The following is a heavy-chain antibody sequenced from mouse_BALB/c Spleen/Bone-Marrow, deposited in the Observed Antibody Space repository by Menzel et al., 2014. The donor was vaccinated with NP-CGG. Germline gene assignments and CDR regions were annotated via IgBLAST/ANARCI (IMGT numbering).Heavy chain of an antibody. V-gene: IGHV1S81*02. D-gene: IGHD2-4*01. CDR2: INPSNGGT. CDR1: GYTFTSYY. CDR3: TREAYYDYDHFDY. J-gene: IGHJ2*01. Sequence: QVQLQQPGAELVKPGASVELYCKASGYTFTSYYMYWVKQRPGQGLEWIGGINPSNGGTNFNEKFKSKATLTVDKSSSTAYMQLSSLTSEDSAVYYCTREAYYDYDHFDYWGQGTTLTVSS.